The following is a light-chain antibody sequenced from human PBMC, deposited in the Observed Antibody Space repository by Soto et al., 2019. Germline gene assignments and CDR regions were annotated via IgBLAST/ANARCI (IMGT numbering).Light chain of an antibody. Sequence: DIQMTQSPSTLSATVGDRVTITCRASQSISRCLGWYQQKPGKAPKLLMYEACSWESGIPSSFNGSGSVTEFTLTITSIQPNDFATYYCQQYNSYSWTLGQGTKVEIK. CDR2: EAC. V-gene: IGKV1-5*01. J-gene: IGKJ1*01. CDR3: QQYNSYSWT. CDR1: QSISRC.